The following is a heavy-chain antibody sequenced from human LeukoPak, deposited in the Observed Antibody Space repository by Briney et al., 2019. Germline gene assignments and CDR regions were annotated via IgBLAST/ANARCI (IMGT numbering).Heavy chain of an antibody. CDR3: ARAPGGYCSSTSCLAYYYGMDV. CDR1: GFTFSSYA. J-gene: IGHJ6*02. CDR2: ISGSGGST. Sequence: PGGSLRLSCAASGFTFSSYAMSWVRQAPGQGLESVSAISGSGGSTYYADSVKGRFTISRDNSKNTLYLQMNSLRAEDTAVYYCARAPGGYCSSTSCLAYYYGMDVWGQGTTVTVSS. V-gene: IGHV3-23*01. D-gene: IGHD2-2*01.